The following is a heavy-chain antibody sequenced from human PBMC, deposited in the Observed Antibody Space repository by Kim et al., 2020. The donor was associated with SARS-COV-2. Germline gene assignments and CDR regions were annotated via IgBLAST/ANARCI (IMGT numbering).Heavy chain of an antibody. J-gene: IGHJ5*02. Sequence: ASVKVSCKASGYTFTSYAMNWVRQAPGQGLEWMGWINTNTGNPTYAQGFTGRFVFSLDTSVSTAYLQISSLKAEDTAVYYCARGITMVRGVIITWFDPWGQGTLVTVSS. CDR2: INTNTGNP. CDR3: ARGITMVRGVIITWFDP. V-gene: IGHV7-4-1*02. D-gene: IGHD3-10*01. CDR1: GYTFTSYA.